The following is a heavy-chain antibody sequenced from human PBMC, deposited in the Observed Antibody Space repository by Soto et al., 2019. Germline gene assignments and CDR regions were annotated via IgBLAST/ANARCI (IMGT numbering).Heavy chain of an antibody. CDR1: GFTFSDYY. CDR3: ARGSGSSLRGWFDY. V-gene: IGHV3-11*06. J-gene: IGHJ4*02. Sequence: GGSLRLSCAASGFTFSDYYMSWIRQAPGKGLEWVSYISSSSSYTNYADSVKGRFTISRDNAKNSLYLQMNSLRAEDTAVYYCARGSGSSLRGWFDYWGQGTLVTVSS. CDR2: ISSSSSYT. D-gene: IGHD6-13*01.